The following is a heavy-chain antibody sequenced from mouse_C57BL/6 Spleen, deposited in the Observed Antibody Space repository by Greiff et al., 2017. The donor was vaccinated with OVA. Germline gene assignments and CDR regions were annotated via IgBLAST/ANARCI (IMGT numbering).Heavy chain of an antibody. D-gene: IGHD4-1*01. J-gene: IGHJ2*01. Sequence: QVQLQQSGPGLVQPSPTLSIPCTASGFSLTSYGVHWVRQSPGKGLEWLGVIWSGGSTDYNAAFISRLSISKDNSKSQVFFKMNSLQADDTAIYYCASREKLGRPFGYWGQGTTLTVSS. V-gene: IGHV2-2*01. CDR3: ASREKLGRPFGY. CDR2: IWSGGST. CDR1: GFSLTSYG.